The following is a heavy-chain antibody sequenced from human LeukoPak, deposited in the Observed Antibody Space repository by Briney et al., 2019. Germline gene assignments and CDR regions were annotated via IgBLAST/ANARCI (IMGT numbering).Heavy chain of an antibody. CDR3: AKCYYYDSSGYYYPDY. Sequence: PGGSLRLSCAAFGFTFSNYAMTWVRQAPGKGLEWVSGISGSGGSTNYADSVRGRFTISRDNSKNTLYLQMNSLRVEDTAIYYCAKCYYYDSSGYYYPDYWGQGTLVTVSS. CDR2: ISGSGGST. V-gene: IGHV3-23*01. D-gene: IGHD3-22*01. CDR1: GFTFSNYA. J-gene: IGHJ4*02.